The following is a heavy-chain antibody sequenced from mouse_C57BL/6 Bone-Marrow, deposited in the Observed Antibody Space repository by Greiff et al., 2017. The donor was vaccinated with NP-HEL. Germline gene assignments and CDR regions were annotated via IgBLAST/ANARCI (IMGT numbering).Heavy chain of an antibody. CDR1: GYTFTSYG. V-gene: IGHV1-58*01. CDR3: ARGYDGSSYDYAMDY. D-gene: IGHD1-1*01. Sequence: LVRPGSSVKMSCKTSGYTFTSYGINWVKQWPGQGLEWIGYIYIGIGYTEYNAEFKGKATLTSDTSSSTAYMQLSSLTSVDSAIYFCARGYDGSSYDYAMDYWGQGTSVTVSS. CDR2: IYIGIGYT. J-gene: IGHJ4*01.